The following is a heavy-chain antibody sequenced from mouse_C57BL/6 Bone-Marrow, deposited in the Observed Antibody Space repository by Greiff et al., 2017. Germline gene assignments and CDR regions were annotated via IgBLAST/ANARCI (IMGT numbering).Heavy chain of an antibody. CDR1: GFNIQDDY. CDR3: TTYGWYFDV. J-gene: IGHJ1*03. D-gene: IGHD1-1*02. V-gene: IGHV14-4*01. CDR2: IDPENGDT. Sequence: EVQLQQSGAELVRPGASVKLSCTASGFNIQDDYMHWVKQRPEQGLEWIGWIDPENGDTEYASKFQGKATITADTASNTAYLRLSSLTSEDTAVYYCTTYGWYFDVWGTGTTVTVSS.